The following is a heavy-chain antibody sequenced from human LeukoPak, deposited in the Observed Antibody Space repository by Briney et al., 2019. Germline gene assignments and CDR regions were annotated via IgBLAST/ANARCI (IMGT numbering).Heavy chain of an antibody. J-gene: IGHJ3*02. CDR1: GGSISSGSYY. Sequence: SETLSLTCTVSGGSISSGSYYWGWIRQPPGKGLEWIGSIYHSGNTYYNPSLKSRVTISVHTSKNQFSLKVSSVTAADTAVYYCARDSGVTGNFDIWGQGTMVTVSS. D-gene: IGHD3-10*01. CDR2: IYHSGNT. CDR3: ARDSGVTGNFDI. V-gene: IGHV4-39*07.